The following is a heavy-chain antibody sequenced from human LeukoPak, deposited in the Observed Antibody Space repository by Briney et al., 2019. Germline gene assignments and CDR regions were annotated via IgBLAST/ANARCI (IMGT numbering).Heavy chain of an antibody. D-gene: IGHD2/OR15-2a*01. J-gene: IGHJ5*01. CDR1: GGSISSSNW. CDR2: IYHSGST. Sequence: PSETLSLTCAVSGGSISSSNWWSWVRQPPGKGLEWIGEIYHSGSTNYNPSLKSRVTISVDKSKNQFSLKLSSVTAADTAVYYCARVVMEGNNWFDSWGQGTLVTVSS. V-gene: IGHV4-4*02. CDR3: ARVVMEGNNWFDS.